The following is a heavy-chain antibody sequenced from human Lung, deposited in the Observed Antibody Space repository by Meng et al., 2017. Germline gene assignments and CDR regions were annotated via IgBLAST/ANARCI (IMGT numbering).Heavy chain of an antibody. Sequence: GESLKISCVVSGFTFSNYAMTWVRQAPGKGLGWVSGISAGVSTDYADSVKGRFTISRDNPKRTLYLQMNSLRAEDTAQYYGAKLSGSTGYYVRDAFDIWGQGTMVTVSS. D-gene: IGHD3-9*01. CDR1: GFTFSNYA. CDR3: AKLSGSTGYYVRDAFDI. CDR2: ISAGVST. J-gene: IGHJ3*02. V-gene: IGHV3-23*01.